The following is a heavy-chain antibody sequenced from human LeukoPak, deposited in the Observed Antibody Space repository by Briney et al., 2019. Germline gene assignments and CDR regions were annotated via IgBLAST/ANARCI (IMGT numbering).Heavy chain of an antibody. J-gene: IGHJ5*02. CDR1: GGSISSYY. V-gene: IGHV4-59*01. D-gene: IGHD1-26*01. CDR2: IYYSGST. CDR3: ARGIGSGSYRRVGWFDP. Sequence: SETLSLTCTVSGGSISSYYWSWIRQPPGKGLEWIGNIYYSGSTNYNPSLKSRVTISVDTSKNQFSLKLSSVTAADTAVYYCARGIGSGSYRRVGWFDPWGQGTLVTVSS.